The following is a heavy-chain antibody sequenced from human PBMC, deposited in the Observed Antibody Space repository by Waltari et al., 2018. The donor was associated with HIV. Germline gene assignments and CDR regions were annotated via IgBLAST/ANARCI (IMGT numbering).Heavy chain of an antibody. CDR1: GGSVINSDYY. CDR2: IYYTGTT. J-gene: IGHJ6*02. V-gene: IGHV4-39*01. CDR3: ARRPRMAAFYLYYGMDV. Sequence: QLQLQQSGPGLVKPSETLSLTCTVSGGSVINSDYYWDFIRQSPGKGLEWIGNIYYTGTTFYIPSLKSRVTMSADLSRNQFSLRLNSVTAADTAIYYCARRPRMAAFYLYYGMDVWGQGTTVTVSS. D-gene: IGHD2-8*01.